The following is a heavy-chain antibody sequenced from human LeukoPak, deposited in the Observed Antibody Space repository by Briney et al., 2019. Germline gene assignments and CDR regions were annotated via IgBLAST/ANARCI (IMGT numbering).Heavy chain of an antibody. D-gene: IGHD3-16*01. Sequence: GGSLRLSCAASGFIFSGYSMNWVRQAPGEGLEWVSYINSGSDIITYADSVKGRFTISRDNAKSSLYLQMNSLRAGDTAVYYCARDLNWAFDYWGQGALVTVSS. V-gene: IGHV3-48*01. CDR1: GFIFSGYS. CDR2: INSGSDII. CDR3: ARDLNWAFDY. J-gene: IGHJ4*02.